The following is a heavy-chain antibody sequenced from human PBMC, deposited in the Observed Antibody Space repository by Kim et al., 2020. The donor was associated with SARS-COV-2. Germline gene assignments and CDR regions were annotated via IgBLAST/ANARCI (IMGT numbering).Heavy chain of an antibody. CDR1: GGSISSYY. Sequence: SETLSLTCTVSGGSISSYYWSWIRQPPGKGLEWIGYIYYSGSTNYNPSLKSRVTISVDTSKNQFSLKLSSVTAADTAVYYCARAPHYSSSWYGGFDYWGQGTLVTVSS. CDR2: IYYSGST. D-gene: IGHD6-13*01. V-gene: IGHV4-59*13. CDR3: ARAPHYSSSWYGGFDY. J-gene: IGHJ4*02.